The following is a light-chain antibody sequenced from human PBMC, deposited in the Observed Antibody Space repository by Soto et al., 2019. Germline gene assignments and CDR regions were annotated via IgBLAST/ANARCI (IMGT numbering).Light chain of an antibody. V-gene: IGKV1-9*01. J-gene: IGKJ5*01. CDR2: AAS. CDR1: QGINTF. CDR3: QKYNSAPRVT. Sequence: IQLTQSPSSLSASVGDRVTITCRASQGINTFLAWYQQKAGKAPKLLIYAASTLQSGVPSRFSGSGSGTDFTLTISSLQSEDVATYYCQKYNSAPRVTFGQGTRLEIK.